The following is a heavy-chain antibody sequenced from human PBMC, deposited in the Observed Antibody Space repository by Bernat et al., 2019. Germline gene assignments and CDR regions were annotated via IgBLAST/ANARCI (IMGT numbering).Heavy chain of an antibody. CDR2: ISYDGSNK. V-gene: IGHV3-30*18. D-gene: IGHD2-21*02. CDR3: AKEKGGYCGGDCPAGPDDY. J-gene: IGHJ4*02. Sequence: VQLVESGGGLVQPGGSLRLSCAASGFTFSSYAMSWVRQAPGKGLEWVAVISYDGSNKYYADSVKGRFTISRDNSKNTLYLQMNSLRAEDTAVYYCAKEKGGYCGGDCPAGPDDYWGQGTLVTVSS. CDR1: GFTFSSYA.